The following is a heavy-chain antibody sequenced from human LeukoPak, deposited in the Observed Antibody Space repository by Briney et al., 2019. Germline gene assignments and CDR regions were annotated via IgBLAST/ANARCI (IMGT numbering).Heavy chain of an antibody. Sequence: GGSLRLSCAASGFTFSSYWMSWVRQAPGKGLEWVANIKQDGSEKYFVDSVKGRFTISRDNSKNSLYLQMNSLRAEDTAVYYCARAEWLLRPFDYWGREPWSPSPQ. CDR2: IKQDGSEK. CDR3: ARAEWLLRPFDY. V-gene: IGHV3-7*04. J-gene: IGHJ4*02. CDR1: GFTFSSYW. D-gene: IGHD3-3*01.